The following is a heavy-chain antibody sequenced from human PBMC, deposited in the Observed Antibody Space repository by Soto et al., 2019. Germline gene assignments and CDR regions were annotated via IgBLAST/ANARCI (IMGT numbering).Heavy chain of an antibody. CDR2: INPNSGGT. V-gene: IGHV1-2*02. Sequence: ASVKVSCKASGYTFTGYYMHWVRQAPGQGLEWMGWINPNSGGTNYAQKFQGRVTMTRDTSISTAYMELSRLRSADTAVYYYGVCLCVHSSRGGFGEFYYYYGMDVWGQGTTVTVSS. D-gene: IGHD3-10*01. J-gene: IGHJ6*02. CDR1: GYTFTGYY. CDR3: GVCLCVHSSRGGFGEFYYYYGMDV.